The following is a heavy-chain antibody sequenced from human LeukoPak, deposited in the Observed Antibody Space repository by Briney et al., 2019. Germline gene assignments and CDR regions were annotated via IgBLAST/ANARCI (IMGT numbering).Heavy chain of an antibody. CDR2: IYSGGST. CDR1: GFTVSNNY. CDR3: ARGKYQLLPSPFDY. V-gene: IGHV3-53*01. Sequence: GGSLRLSCAASGFTVSNNYMSWVRQAPGKGLEWVSVIYSGGSTYYADSVKGRFTISRDNSKNTLYLQMNSLRAEDTAVYYCARGKYQLLPSPFDYWGQGTLVTVSS. J-gene: IGHJ4*02. D-gene: IGHD2-2*01.